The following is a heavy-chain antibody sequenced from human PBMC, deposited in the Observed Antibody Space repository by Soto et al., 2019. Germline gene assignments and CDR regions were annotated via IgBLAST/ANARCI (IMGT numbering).Heavy chain of an antibody. D-gene: IGHD2-15*01. CDR2: ISAYNGNT. J-gene: IGHJ6*02. CDR1: GYTFTSYG. V-gene: IGHV1-18*01. Sequence: GASVKVSCKASGYTFTSYGISWVRQAPGQGLEWMGWISAYNGNTNYAQKLQGRVTMTTDTSTSTAYMELRSLRSDDTAVYYCARIVVVAAIAYYYYGMDVWGQGTTVTVSS. CDR3: ARIVVVAAIAYYYYGMDV.